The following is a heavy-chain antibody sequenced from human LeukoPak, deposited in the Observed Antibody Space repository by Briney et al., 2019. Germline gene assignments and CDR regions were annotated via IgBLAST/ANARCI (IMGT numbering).Heavy chain of an antibody. V-gene: IGHV1-2*02. CDR3: AREGGLPTRSAHDAFDI. J-gene: IGHJ3*02. Sequence: ASVKVSCKASGYTFTGYYMHWVRQAPGQGLEWMGWINTNSGGTNYAQKFQGRVTMTRDTSISTAYMELSRLRSDDTAVYYCAREGGLPTRSAHDAFDIWGQGTMVTVSS. CDR1: GYTFTGYY. CDR2: INTNSGGT. D-gene: IGHD1/OR15-1a*01.